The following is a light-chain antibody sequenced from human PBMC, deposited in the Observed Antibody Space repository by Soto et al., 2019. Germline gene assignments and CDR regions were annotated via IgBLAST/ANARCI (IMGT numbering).Light chain of an antibody. CDR3: QQYNTYSRT. V-gene: IGKV1-5*03. Sequence: DMQMTQSPSTLSASVGDRVTITCRASQSIGTWLAWYQQKPGKAPSLLIYKASNLESGVPSRFSGSGSGTEFTLTISGLQPDDFATYYCQQYNTYSRTFGQGTKVEIK. CDR1: QSIGTW. CDR2: KAS. J-gene: IGKJ1*01.